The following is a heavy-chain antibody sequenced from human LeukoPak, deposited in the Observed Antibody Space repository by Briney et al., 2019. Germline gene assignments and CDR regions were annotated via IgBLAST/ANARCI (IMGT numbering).Heavy chain of an antibody. CDR2: IYYSGST. Sequence: KPSETLSLTCTVSGGSISSYYWNWIRQPPGKGLEWLGYIYYSGSTNHNPSLRSRVTISVDTSNNQFSLKLSSVTAADTAVYYCARSSYYDGSGSYYHAFDIWGQGTMVTVSS. J-gene: IGHJ3*02. D-gene: IGHD3-10*01. CDR1: GGSISSYY. CDR3: ARSSYYDGSGSYYHAFDI. V-gene: IGHV4-59*01.